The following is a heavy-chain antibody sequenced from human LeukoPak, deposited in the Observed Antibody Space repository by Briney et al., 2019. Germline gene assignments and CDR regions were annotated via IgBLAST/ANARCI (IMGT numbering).Heavy chain of an antibody. CDR1: GYTFTSYG. CDR3: AREIVVVPAAKGFDP. V-gene: IGHV1-18*01. CDR2: ISAYNGNT. Sequence: ASVKVSCKASGYTFTSYGISWVRQAPGQGLEWMGWISAYNGNTNYAQKFQGRVTMTRDTSISTAYMELSRLRSDDTAVYYCAREIVVVPAAKGFDPWGQGTLVTVSS. D-gene: IGHD2-2*01. J-gene: IGHJ5*02.